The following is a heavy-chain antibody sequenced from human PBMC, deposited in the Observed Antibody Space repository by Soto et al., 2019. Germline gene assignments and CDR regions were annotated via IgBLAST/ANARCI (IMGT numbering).Heavy chain of an antibody. CDR3: ARDTISDH. CDR2: VSSGSSTR. V-gene: IGHV3-48*02. J-gene: IGHJ4*02. Sequence: GGSLRLSCAASGFTFSTYSMNWVRQAPGKGLEGVAYVSSGSSTRYYADSVKGRFTISRDNAKNPVYQQMNSLRDEDMAVYYCARDTISDHWGQGTLVPVSS. D-gene: IGHD1-1*01. CDR1: GFTFSTYS.